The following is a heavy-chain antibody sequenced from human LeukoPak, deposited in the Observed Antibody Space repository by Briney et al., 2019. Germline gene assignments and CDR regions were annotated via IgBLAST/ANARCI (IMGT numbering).Heavy chain of an antibody. CDR3: ARKHRWNGLYFDY. Sequence: SETLSLTCAVSGYSISSSNWWGWVRHPPGKGLECIGYIHYSGTTYYNPSLLSRVTMSVDTSKNQFSLQLSSVTAVDTAVYYCARKHRWNGLYFDYWGQGILVTVSS. D-gene: IGHD1-1*01. CDR1: GYSISSSNW. J-gene: IGHJ4*02. V-gene: IGHV4-28*01. CDR2: IHYSGTT.